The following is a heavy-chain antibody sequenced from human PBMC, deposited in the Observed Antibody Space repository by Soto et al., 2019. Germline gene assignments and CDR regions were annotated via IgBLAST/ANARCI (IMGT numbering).Heavy chain of an antibody. J-gene: IGHJ4*02. CDR2: ISAYNGNT. Sequence: QVQLVQSGAEVKKPGASVKVSCKASGYTFTSYAISWVRQAPGQGLEWMGWISAYNGNTNYAQKLPGRITRTTDTSTTTAYMELRSLSSDATAVYYWASSGPRAGYWGQGTLVTVSS. CDR1: GYTFTSYA. D-gene: IGHD3-10*01. CDR3: ASSGPRAGY. V-gene: IGHV1-18*01.